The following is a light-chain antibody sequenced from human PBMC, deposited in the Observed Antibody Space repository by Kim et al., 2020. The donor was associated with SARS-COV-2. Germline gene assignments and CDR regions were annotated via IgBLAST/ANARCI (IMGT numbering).Light chain of an antibody. V-gene: IGKV3-11*01. J-gene: IGKJ5*01. CDR3: QQHAKWPIT. Sequence: PGETATLSCRASQSVSAYLAWYQHKPGQAPRLLIHDASTRATGIPARISGSGTGTDFALTISGLEPEDFGFYYCQQHAKWPITFGQGTRLEIK. CDR2: DAS. CDR1: QSVSAY.